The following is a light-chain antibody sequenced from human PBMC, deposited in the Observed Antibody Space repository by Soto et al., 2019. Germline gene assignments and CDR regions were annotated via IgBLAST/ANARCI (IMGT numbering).Light chain of an antibody. CDR3: SSYTSGSVL. CDR1: SRDVGNYNF. J-gene: IGLJ3*02. Sequence: QSALTQPASVSGSPGQSITVSCTGPSRDVGNYNFVSWYQQHPGNAPKVIIYDVSNRPSGVSDRFSASKSGNTASLTISGLQTEDEAVYFCSSYTSGSVLFGGGTKVPVL. V-gene: IGLV2-14*01. CDR2: DVS.